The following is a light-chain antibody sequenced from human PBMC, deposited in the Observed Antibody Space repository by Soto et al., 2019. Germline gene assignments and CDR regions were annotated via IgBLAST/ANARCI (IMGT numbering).Light chain of an antibody. CDR2: GAF. V-gene: IGKV3-20*01. CDR3: QQFASSKWT. J-gene: IGKJ1*01. CDR1: QSFGSSY. Sequence: EIVLTQSPGTLSLSPGERATLSCRASQSFGSSYLAWYQQKPGQAPRLLIYGAFNRATGIPDRFSASGSGTDFTLTISRLEPEDFAVYYCQQFASSKWTFGQGTKVEIK.